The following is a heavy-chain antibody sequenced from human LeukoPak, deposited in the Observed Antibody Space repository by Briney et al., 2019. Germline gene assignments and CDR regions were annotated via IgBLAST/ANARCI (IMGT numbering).Heavy chain of an antibody. V-gene: IGHV4-34*01. Sequence: PSETLSLTCAVYGGSFSGYYWSWIRQPPGKGLEWIGEINHSGSTNYNPSLKSRVTISVDTSENQFSLKLSSVTAADTAVYYCARGVYGSSAIFGYWGQGTLVTVSS. CDR2: INHSGST. J-gene: IGHJ4*02. CDR3: ARGVYGSSAIFGY. CDR1: GGSFSGYY. D-gene: IGHD6-19*01.